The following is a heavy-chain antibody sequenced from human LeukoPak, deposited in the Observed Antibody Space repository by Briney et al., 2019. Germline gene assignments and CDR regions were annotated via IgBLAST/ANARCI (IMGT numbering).Heavy chain of an antibody. V-gene: IGHV3-53*01. Sequence: GGSLRLSCAASGFTVSSNYMSWVCHAPGKGLEWVSVIYSGGSTYYADSVKGRFTISRDNSKNTLYLQMNSLRAEDTAVYYCARDWSHRCFDYWGQGTLVTVSS. CDR3: ARDWSHRCFDY. CDR2: IYSGGST. D-gene: IGHD3-3*01. CDR1: GFTVSSNY. J-gene: IGHJ4*02.